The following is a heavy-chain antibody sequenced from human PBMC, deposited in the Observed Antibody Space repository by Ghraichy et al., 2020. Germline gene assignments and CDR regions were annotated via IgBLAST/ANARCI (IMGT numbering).Heavy chain of an antibody. D-gene: IGHD2-2*02. CDR3: ARVREPAAIPQPYFDY. J-gene: IGHJ4*02. CDR2: INPNSGGT. CDR1: GYTFTGYY. V-gene: IGHV1-2*06. Sequence: ASVKVSCKASGYTFTGYYMHWVRQAPGQGLEWMGRINPNSGGTNYAQKFQGRVTMTRDTSISTAYMELSRLRSDDTAVYYCARVREPAAIPQPYFDYWGQGTLVTVSS.